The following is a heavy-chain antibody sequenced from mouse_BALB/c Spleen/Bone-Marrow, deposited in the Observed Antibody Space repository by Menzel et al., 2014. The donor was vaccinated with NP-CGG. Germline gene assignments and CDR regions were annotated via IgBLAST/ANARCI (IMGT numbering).Heavy chain of an antibody. CDR3: VRPYSYAMDY. V-gene: IGHV5-17*02. J-gene: IGHJ4*01. Sequence: DVQLVESGGGLVQPGGSRKLSCAASGFTFSSFGMHWVRQAPGKGLEWVAYINSGSSTIYYADTVKGRFTISRDNPKNTLFLQMTSLRSEDTAMYYCVRPYSYAMDYWGQGTSVTVSS. CDR2: INSGSSTI. D-gene: IGHD2-10*01. CDR1: GFTFSSFG.